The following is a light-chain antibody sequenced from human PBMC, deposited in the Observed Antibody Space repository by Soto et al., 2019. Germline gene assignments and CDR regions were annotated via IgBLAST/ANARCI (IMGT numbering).Light chain of an antibody. Sequence: QSALTQPPSASGSPGQSVTITCSGTRSDVGEETYVSWYQQHPGKVPKLILYEVSKRPSWVPDRFSGSRSGNTASLTVSGLQAEDEADYYGSSFAGSPVVFCGGTQLTVL. J-gene: IGLJ2*01. CDR2: EVS. CDR3: SSFAGSPVV. V-gene: IGLV2-8*01. CDR1: RSDVGEETY.